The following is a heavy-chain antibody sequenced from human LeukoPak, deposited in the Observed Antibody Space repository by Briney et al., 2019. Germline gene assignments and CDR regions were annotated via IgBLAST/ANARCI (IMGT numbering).Heavy chain of an antibody. D-gene: IGHD3-22*01. CDR1: GYTFTGYY. J-gene: IGHJ3*02. V-gene: IGHV1-2*02. CDR2: INPNSGGT. CDR3: ARANYYDSSGPYDAFDI. Sequence: ASVKVSCKASGYTFTGYYMHWVRQAPGQGLEWMGWINPNSGGTNCAQKFQGRVTMTRDTSISTAYMELSRLRSDDTAVYYCARANYYDSSGPYDAFDIWGQGTMVTVSS.